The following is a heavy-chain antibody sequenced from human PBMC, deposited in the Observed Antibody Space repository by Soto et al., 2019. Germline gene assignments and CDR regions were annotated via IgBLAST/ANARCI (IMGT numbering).Heavy chain of an antibody. J-gene: IGHJ6*02. CDR3: ARDQAYDFWSGYYYYYYGMDV. Sequence: QVQLVQSGAEVKKPGASVKVSCKASGYTFTSYGISWVRQAPGQGLEWMGWISAYNGNTNYAQKLQGRVTMTTDTSTSTDYMELRSLRSDDTAVYYCARDQAYDFWSGYYYYYYGMDVWGQGTTVTVSS. V-gene: IGHV1-18*01. D-gene: IGHD3-3*01. CDR1: GYTFTSYG. CDR2: ISAYNGNT.